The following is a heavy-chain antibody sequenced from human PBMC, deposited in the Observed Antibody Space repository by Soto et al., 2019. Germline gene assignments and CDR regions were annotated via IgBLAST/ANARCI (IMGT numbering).Heavy chain of an antibody. CDR1: GFTFSSYA. CDR3: AKYYVRAAAGVDY. D-gene: IGHD6-13*01. Sequence: EVQLLESGGGLVQPGGSLRLSCAASGFTFSSYAMSWVRPAPGKGLEWVSAISGSGGSTYYADSVKGRFTISRDNSKNTLFLQMNSMRAEDTAVYFCAKYYVRAAAGVDYWGQGTLVTVSS. CDR2: ISGSGGST. J-gene: IGHJ4*02. V-gene: IGHV3-23*01.